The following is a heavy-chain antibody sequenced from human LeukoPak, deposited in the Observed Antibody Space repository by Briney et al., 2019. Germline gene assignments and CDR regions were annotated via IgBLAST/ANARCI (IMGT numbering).Heavy chain of an antibody. D-gene: IGHD2-2*01. J-gene: IGHJ4*02. CDR2: IIPIFGTA. CDR1: VGTFSSYA. Sequence: SVKVSCKASVGTFSSYAISWVRQAPGQGLEWMGGIIPIFGTANCAQKFQGRVRIAADESTSRAYMELSSLRSEDTAVYYCARLTSAACLGYWGQGTLVTVSS. CDR3: ARLTSAACLGY. V-gene: IGHV1-69*13.